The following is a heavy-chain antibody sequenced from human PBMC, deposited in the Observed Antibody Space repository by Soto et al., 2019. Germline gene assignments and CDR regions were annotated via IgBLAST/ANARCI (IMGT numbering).Heavy chain of an antibody. J-gene: IGHJ6*01. CDR1: GFIFDDYT. CDR3: AKVVVAATQPQYYYFGMDV. D-gene: IGHD2-15*01. Sequence: EVQLVESGGGLVQPGRSLRLSCAASGFIFDDYTMHWVRQAPGKGLEWVSGISWDSGRIVYADSVKGRFTTSRDNAKNSLYLQMNNLRAEDTALYYCAKVVVAATQPQYYYFGMDVW. CDR2: ISWDSGRI. V-gene: IGHV3-9*01.